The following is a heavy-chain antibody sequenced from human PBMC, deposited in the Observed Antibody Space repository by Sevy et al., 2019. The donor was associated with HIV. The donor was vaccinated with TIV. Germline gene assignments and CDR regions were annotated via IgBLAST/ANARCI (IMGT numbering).Heavy chain of an antibody. D-gene: IGHD4-17*01. CDR1: GDSISSSY. Sequence: SETLSLTCTVSGDSISSSYWSWLRQPPGKGLEWIGYIYYSGRTNYNPSLKSRVTISVDTSKNQFSLKLSSVTAADTAVYYCARDLNYGDLGSFDIWGQGTMVTVSS. CDR3: ARDLNYGDLGSFDI. J-gene: IGHJ3*02. CDR2: IYYSGRT. V-gene: IGHV4-59*13.